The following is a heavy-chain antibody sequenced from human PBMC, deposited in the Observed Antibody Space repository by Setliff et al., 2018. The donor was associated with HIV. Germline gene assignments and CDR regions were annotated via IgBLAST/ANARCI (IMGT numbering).Heavy chain of an antibody. CDR1: GYTFTDYY. V-gene: IGHV1-2*02. CDR2: IKPNSGGT. Sequence: GASVKVSCKASGYTFTDYYMHWVRQAPGQGLEWMGWIKPNSGGTNYAQKFQGRVTMTRDTSISTAYMDLSRLRSDDTAVYYCARDHGTWDYGGNFLLREYFHHWGQGTLVTVSS. CDR3: ARDHGTWDYGGNFLLREYFHH. J-gene: IGHJ1*01. D-gene: IGHD4-17*01.